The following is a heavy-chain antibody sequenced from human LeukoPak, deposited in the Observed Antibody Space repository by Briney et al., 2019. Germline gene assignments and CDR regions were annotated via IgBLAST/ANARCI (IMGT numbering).Heavy chain of an antibody. Sequence: SETLSLTCTVSGGSISSYHWSWIRQPAGKGLEWIGRIYTSGSTNYNPSLKSRVTMSVDTSKNQFSLKLSSVTAADTAVYYCARAGSRRDCTGGVCPYYFDYWGQGTLVTVSS. CDR2: IYTSGST. V-gene: IGHV4-4*07. D-gene: IGHD2-8*02. CDR1: GGSISSYH. CDR3: ARAGSRRDCTGGVCPYYFDY. J-gene: IGHJ4*02.